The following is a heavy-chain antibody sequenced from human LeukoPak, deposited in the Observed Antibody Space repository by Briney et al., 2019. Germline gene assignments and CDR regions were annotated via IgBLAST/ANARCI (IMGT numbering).Heavy chain of an antibody. CDR1: GGSFSGYY. J-gene: IGHJ4*02. Sequence: SETLSLTCAVYGGSFSGYYWSWIRQPPGKGLEWIGEINHSGSTNYNPSLKSRVTISVDTSKNQFSLKLSSVTAADTAVYYCAGLYYYDSSGYESLVALDYWGQGTLVTVSS. D-gene: IGHD3-22*01. CDR2: INHSGST. V-gene: IGHV4-34*01. CDR3: AGLYYYDSSGYESLVALDY.